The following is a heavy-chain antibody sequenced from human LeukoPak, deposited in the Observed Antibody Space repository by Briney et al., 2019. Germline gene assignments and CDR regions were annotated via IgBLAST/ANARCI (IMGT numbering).Heavy chain of an antibody. Sequence: ASVKVSCKASGYTFTEYYLHWVRQAPGQGLECMGWDNPNSGGTHYAQKFQGRVSMTRDTSTSTAYMELSSLRSDDTAVYYCARDGTCGSTDCYEWLAYWGQGTLVTVSS. CDR2: DNPNSGGT. V-gene: IGHV1-2*02. J-gene: IGHJ4*02. CDR3: ARDGTCGSTDCYEWLAY. D-gene: IGHD2-2*01. CDR1: GYTFTEYY.